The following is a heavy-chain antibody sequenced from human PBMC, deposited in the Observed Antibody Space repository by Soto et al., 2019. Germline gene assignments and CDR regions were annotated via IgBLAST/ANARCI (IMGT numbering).Heavy chain of an antibody. Sequence: QIQLVQSGGEVRTPGASVKVSCKASGYTFSSYGITWVRQAPGQGLEWLGWINPSSGETNYAQKFQGRVTVTTDTSTTTGYMELRNLTFDDTGVYYCARDWYPRFDPWCQGTLVTVSS. CDR3: ARDWYPRFDP. J-gene: IGHJ5*02. CDR2: INPSSGET. CDR1: GYTFSSYG. V-gene: IGHV1-18*01. D-gene: IGHD6-13*01.